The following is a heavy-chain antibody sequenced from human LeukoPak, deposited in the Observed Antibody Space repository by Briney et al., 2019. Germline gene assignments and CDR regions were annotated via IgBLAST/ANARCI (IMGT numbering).Heavy chain of an antibody. V-gene: IGHV4-59*01. D-gene: IGHD1-14*01. J-gene: IGHJ5*02. CDR2: IYYSGST. CDR3: ARDLKNPGWFDP. Sequence: TSETLSLTCTVSGGSISNYYWSWIRQPPGKGLEWIGYIYYSGSTNYNPSLKSRVTISVDTSKNQFSLKLSPVTAADTAAYYCARDLKNPGWFDPWGQGTLVTVSS. CDR1: GGSISNYY.